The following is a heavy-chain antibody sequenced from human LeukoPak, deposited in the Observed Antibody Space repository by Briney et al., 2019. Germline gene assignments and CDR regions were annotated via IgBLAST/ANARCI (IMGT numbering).Heavy chain of an antibody. CDR3: ARDTPTFYAGDAFDI. D-gene: IGHD3-16*01. CDR1: GGSISSYY. J-gene: IGHJ3*02. CDR2: IYYSGST. V-gene: IGHV4-59*01. Sequence: PSETLSLTCTVSGGSISSYYWSWIRQPPGKGLEWIGYIYYSGSTNYNPSLKSRVTISVDTSKNQFSLKLSSVTAADTAVYYCARDTPTFYAGDAFDIWGQGTMVTVSS.